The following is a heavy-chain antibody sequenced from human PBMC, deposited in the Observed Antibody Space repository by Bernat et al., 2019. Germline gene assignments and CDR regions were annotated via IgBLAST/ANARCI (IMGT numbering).Heavy chain of an antibody. J-gene: IGHJ3*02. V-gene: IGHV2-5*02. Sequence: QITLKESGPTLVKPTQTLTLTCTFSGFSLSTSGAGVGWIRQPPGKALEWLAVIYWDDNKRYSPSLESRLTIIKDSSKNQVVLIMTNMDPVDTATCSCALASLLRSRLEDLGGFDMWGQGTMVTVSS. D-gene: IGHD2-15*01. CDR1: GFSLSTSGAG. CDR3: ALASLLRSRLEDLGGFDM. CDR2: IYWDDNK.